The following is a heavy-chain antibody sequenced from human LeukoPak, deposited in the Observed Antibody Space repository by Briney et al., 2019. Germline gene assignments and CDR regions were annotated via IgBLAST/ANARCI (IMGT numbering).Heavy chain of an antibody. CDR3: AKKVVVGATSPYSDFQD. V-gene: IGHV3-23*01. J-gene: IGHJ1*01. CDR1: GFTFSSYA. CDR2: ISGSGVTT. Sequence: GGSLRLSCVASGFTFSSYAMSWVRQAPGRGLEWVSAISGSGVTTHYAGSVKGRFSISRDNSKNTLYLQMNSLRAEDTALYYCAKKVVVGATSPYSDFQDWGQGTLVTVSS. D-gene: IGHD1-26*01.